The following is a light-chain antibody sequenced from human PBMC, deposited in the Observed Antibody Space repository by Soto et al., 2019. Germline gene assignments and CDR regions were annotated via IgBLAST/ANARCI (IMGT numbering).Light chain of an antibody. CDR3: QHYNSYSEA. CDR1: QTISSW. J-gene: IGKJ1*01. Sequence: DIQMAQSPSTLSGSVGDRVTITFRASQTISSWLAWYQQKPGKAPKLLIYKASTLKSGLPSRFSGSGSGTEFTLTISSLQPDDFATYYCQHYNSYSEAFGQGTKVDIK. CDR2: KAS. V-gene: IGKV1-5*03.